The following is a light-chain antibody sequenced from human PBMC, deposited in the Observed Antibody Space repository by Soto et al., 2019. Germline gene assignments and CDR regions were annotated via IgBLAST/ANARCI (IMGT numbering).Light chain of an antibody. J-gene: IGKJ1*01. V-gene: IGKV1-5*03. CDR2: KAS. CDR3: QQYNSYAWT. Sequence: DIQITQSPSTLSASVGDSVTITCRSSQSISSWLAWYQQKPGKAPKLLIYKASSLESGVPSRFSGSGSGTEFTLTISSLQPDDFAPYYCQQYNSYAWTFGQGTKVEIK. CDR1: QSISSW.